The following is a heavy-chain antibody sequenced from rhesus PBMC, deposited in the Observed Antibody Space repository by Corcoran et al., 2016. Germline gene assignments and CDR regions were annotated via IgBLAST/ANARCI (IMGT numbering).Heavy chain of an antibody. D-gene: IGHD1-44*01. CDR2: ITYGGST. CDR1: GGSISSGDYY. V-gene: IGHV4-122*02. J-gene: IGHJ4*01. CDR3: ARVGNQATLDY. Sequence: QVQLQESGPGLVKHSETLSLTCAVSGGSISSGDYYWSWIRQPPGKGLGWIWYITYGGSTSYHPSLKSQVTISRDTSTNQFSLKLSSVTAADTAVYYCARVGNQATLDYWGQGVLVTVSS.